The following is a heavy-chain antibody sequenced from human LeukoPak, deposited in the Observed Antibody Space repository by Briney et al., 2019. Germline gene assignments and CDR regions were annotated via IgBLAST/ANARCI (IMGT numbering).Heavy chain of an antibody. CDR1: GGSISRGNYY. Sequence: PSETLSLTCTVSGGSISRGNYYWRWIRQHPGKGLEWIGYIYSSGSTYYNPSLESRLTISVDPSKSQFSLRLSSVAAADTAVYYCARVSGYDYFDYWGQGTLVTVSS. D-gene: IGHD5-12*01. V-gene: IGHV4-31*03. CDR3: ARVSGYDYFDY. J-gene: IGHJ4*02. CDR2: IYSSGST.